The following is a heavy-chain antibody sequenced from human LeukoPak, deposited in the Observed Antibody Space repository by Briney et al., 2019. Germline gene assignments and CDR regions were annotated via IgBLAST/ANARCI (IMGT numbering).Heavy chain of an antibody. D-gene: IGHD3-10*01. CDR1: GFTFSSYG. J-gene: IGHJ6*03. CDR3: ARGFGDPLDYYYYMDV. V-gene: IGHV3-7*01. Sequence: GGSLRLSCAASGFTFSSYGMHWVRQAPGKGLEWVATIKQDGGEKYYVDSVKGRFTISRDNAKNSLYLQMNSLRAEDTAVYFCARGFGDPLDYYYYMDVWGKGTTVTISS. CDR2: IKQDGGEK.